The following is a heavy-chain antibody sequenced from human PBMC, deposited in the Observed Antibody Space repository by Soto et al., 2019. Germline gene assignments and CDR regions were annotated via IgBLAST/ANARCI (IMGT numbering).Heavy chain of an antibody. CDR1: GLPFISNG. V-gene: IGHV3-30*03. Sequence: GGSLRLSCEASGLPFISNGMPGFGQGPGTGLEWVAFISYDSTKTYYADSVKGRFTISRDNSNSALYVQMNSLTGEDTAVYYCARTRSAWSDFHYYSLDVWGQGTTVTVSS. D-gene: IGHD1-26*01. CDR3: ARTRSAWSDFHYYSLDV. J-gene: IGHJ6*02. CDR2: ISYDSTKT.